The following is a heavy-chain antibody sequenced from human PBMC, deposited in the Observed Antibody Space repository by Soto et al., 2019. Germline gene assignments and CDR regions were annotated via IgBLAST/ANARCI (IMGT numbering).Heavy chain of an antibody. J-gene: IGHJ4*02. V-gene: IGHV4-59*08. CDR2: IYYSGST. CDR1: GGTIGSYC. D-gene: IGHD3-3*01. Sequence: SVTMCLTCSVAGGTIGSYCVSWIRQPPGKGLEWIGYIYYSGSTNYDPSLKSRVTISVDTSKNQFSLKLSSVTAADTAVYYCARLRFLEWQDFDYWGQGTLVTVSS. CDR3: ARLRFLEWQDFDY.